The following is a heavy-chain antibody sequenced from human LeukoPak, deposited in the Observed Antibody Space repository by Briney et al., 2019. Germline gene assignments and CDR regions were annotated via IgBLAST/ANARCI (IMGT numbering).Heavy chain of an antibody. V-gene: IGHV3-30*18. CDR2: ISYDGSNK. CDR1: GFTFSSYS. J-gene: IGHJ6*02. Sequence: QPGGSLRLSCAASGFTFSSYSMNWVRQAPGKGLEWVAVISYDGSNKYYADSVKGRFTISRDNSKNTLYLQMDSLRAEDTAVYYCAKDPDCSSTSCYYYYGMDVWGQGTTVTVSS. CDR3: AKDPDCSSTSCYYYYGMDV. D-gene: IGHD2-2*01.